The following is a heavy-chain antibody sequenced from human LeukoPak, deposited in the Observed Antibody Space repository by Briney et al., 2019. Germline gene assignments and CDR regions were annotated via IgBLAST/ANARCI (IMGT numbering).Heavy chain of an antibody. CDR2: IKQDGSEK. J-gene: IGHJ4*02. V-gene: IGHV3-7*01. D-gene: IGHD7-27*01. CDR3: ARDKMTGDSYFDF. CDR1: GFTFSSYW. Sequence: GGSLRLSCAASGFTFSSYWMSWVRQAPGKGLEWVAHIKQDGSEKNYVDSVKGRFTISRDNTKNSLLLQMDGLRAEDSAVYYCARDKMTGDSYFDFWGQGALVTVSS.